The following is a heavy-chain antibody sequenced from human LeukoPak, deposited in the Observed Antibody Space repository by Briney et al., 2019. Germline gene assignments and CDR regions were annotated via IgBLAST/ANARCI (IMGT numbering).Heavy chain of an antibody. CDR3: ARALGDEAY. J-gene: IGHJ4*02. Sequence: ASVKVSCKASGYTFTKYGISWVRQAPGQGLEWMGWINTMNGNTKYAQKFQGRVTVTIDTSTSTAYMELRSLRYDDTAVYYCARALGDEAYWGQGTLVTVSS. D-gene: IGHD3-16*01. V-gene: IGHV1-18*04. CDR2: INTMNGNT. CDR1: GYTFTKYG.